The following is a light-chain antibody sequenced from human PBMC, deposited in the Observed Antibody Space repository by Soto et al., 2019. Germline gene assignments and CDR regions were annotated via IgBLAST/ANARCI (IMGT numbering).Light chain of an antibody. Sequence: EIVVTKSPVTLSLSPGERATLSCRASQTITTLAWYQRKPGQAPKLLIYRVSSRATGVPDRFSGSGSGTDYTLTIISLEPEDFTVYYCPQYANLPLTFGGGAKVDIK. J-gene: IGKJ4*01. CDR1: QTITT. CDR3: PQYANLPLT. V-gene: IGKV3-20*01. CDR2: RVS.